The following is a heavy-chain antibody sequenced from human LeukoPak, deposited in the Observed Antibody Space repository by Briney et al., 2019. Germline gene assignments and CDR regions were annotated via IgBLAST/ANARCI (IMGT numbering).Heavy chain of an antibody. J-gene: IGHJ6*03. CDR3: ARDLGATYYYYYMDV. CDR2: IYYSGST. Sequence: SETLSLTCTVSGGSISSGDYYWSWIRQPPGKGLEWIGYIYYSGSTNYNPSLKSRVTISVDTSKNQFSLKLSSVTAADTAVYYCARDLGATYYYYYMDVWGKGTTVTVSS. V-gene: IGHV4-30-4*08. CDR1: GGSISSGDYY.